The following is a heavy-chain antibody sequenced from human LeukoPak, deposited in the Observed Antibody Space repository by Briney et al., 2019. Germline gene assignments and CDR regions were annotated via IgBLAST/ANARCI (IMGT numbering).Heavy chain of an antibody. CDR2: IYTSGST. CDR3: ARTGPVGTWFDP. D-gene: IGHD2-21*02. CDR1: GGSISSYY. V-gene: IGHV4-4*07. J-gene: IGHJ5*02. Sequence: SETLSLTCTVSGGSISSYYWSWIRQPAGKGLEWIGRIYTSGSTNYNPSLKSRVTMSVDTSKNQFSLKLSSVTAADTAVYYGARTGPVGTWFDPWGQGTLVTVSS.